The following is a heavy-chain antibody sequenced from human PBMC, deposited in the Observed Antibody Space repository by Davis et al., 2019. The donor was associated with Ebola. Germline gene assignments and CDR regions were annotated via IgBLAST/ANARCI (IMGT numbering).Heavy chain of an antibody. CDR3: ARQGWSGYSLRHWLDP. D-gene: IGHD3-3*01. Sequence: WGSLRLSCAASGFTFSSYSMHWVRQPPGQGLEWIGEINHSGSTNYNPSLKSRVTISVDTSKNQFSLKLRSVTAADTAVYYCARQGWSGYSLRHWLDPWGRGTLVTVSS. CDR1: GFTFSSYS. CDR2: INHSGST. V-gene: IGHV4-34*01. J-gene: IGHJ5*02.